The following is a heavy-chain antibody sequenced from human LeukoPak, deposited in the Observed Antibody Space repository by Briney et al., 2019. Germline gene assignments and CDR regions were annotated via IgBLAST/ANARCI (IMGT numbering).Heavy chain of an antibody. CDR1: GGSISSSSYY. D-gene: IGHD3-22*01. CDR3: ARNHYYDSSGYLRAFDI. Sequence: SETLSLTCTVSGGSISSSSYYWDWIRQPQGKGLEWIGSIYYSGSTYYNPSLKSRVTISVDTSKNQLSLKLSSVTAADTAVYYCARNHYYDSSGYLRAFDIWGQGTMLTVSS. V-gene: IGHV4-39*01. CDR2: IYYSGST. J-gene: IGHJ3*02.